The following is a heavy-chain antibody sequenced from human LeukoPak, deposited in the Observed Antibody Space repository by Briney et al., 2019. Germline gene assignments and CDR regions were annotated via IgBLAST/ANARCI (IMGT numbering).Heavy chain of an antibody. Sequence: PGGSLRLSCAASAYTFSGYWMRWVRQAPGKGPVWVSSTNSDGSCTNYADSVKGRFTISRDNAKNTLYLQMTSLRAMYTAVYYCARAPKYSSSWYVDYWGQGTLVTVSS. V-gene: IGHV3-74*01. CDR3: ARAPKYSSSWYVDY. D-gene: IGHD6-13*01. J-gene: IGHJ4*02. CDR1: AYTFSGYW. CDR2: TNSDGSCT.